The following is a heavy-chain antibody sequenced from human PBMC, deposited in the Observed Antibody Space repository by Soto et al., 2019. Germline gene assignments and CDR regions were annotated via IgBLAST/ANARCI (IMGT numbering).Heavy chain of an antibody. CDR1: GYTFTSYY. CDR3: ARDRVDCSGGNCWRSVEDT. Sequence: QVQLVQSGAEVKKPGASVKVSCKASGYTFTSYYMHWVRQDPGQGLEWMGIIEPSGGGTSYAQKFPGRLNMTRDTATSTVYMELSSLRSEDTAVYYCARDRVDCSGGNCWRSVEDTWGQGTLVTVSS. D-gene: IGHD2-15*01. J-gene: IGHJ5*02. V-gene: IGHV1-46*01. CDR2: IEPSGGGT.